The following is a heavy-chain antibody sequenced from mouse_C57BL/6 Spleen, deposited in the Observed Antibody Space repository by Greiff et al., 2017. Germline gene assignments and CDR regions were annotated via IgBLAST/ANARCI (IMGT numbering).Heavy chain of an antibody. CDR3: ARLDPGYYFDY. CDR1: GYTFTSYW. V-gene: IGHV1-50*01. J-gene: IGHJ2*01. CDR2: IDPSDSHT. D-gene: IGHD4-1*01. Sequence: VQLQQPGAELVKPGASVKLSCKASGYTFTSYWMQWVKQRPGQGLEWIGEIDPSDSHTNYNQKFKGKATLTVDTSSSTAYMQLSSLTSEDSAVYCCARLDPGYYFDYWGQGTTLTVSS.